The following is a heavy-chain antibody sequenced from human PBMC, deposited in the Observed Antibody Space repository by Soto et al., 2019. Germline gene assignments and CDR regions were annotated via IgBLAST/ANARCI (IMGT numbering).Heavy chain of an antibody. D-gene: IGHD3-10*01. J-gene: IGHJ5*02. CDR3: ARGEAIGDDP. Sequence: EVQLVESGGGLAQPGGSPRLSCAASGLTFSSYWMTWVRQAPGKGLEWVANIKQDGSEEYYVDSVKGRFTISRDNAKNSLYLQMNNLRVEDTAVYYCARGEAIGDDPWGHGTLVTVSS. CDR2: IKQDGSEE. V-gene: IGHV3-7*01. CDR1: GLTFSSYW.